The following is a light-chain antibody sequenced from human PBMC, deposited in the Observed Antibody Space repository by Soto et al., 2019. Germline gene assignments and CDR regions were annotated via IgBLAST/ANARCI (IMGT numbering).Light chain of an antibody. J-gene: IGLJ1*01. CDR3: LSHDRALNVYL. CDR2: SNN. V-gene: IGLV1-44*01. Sequence: QSVLTQPPSASGTPGQRVTIPCSVSSSNIGSNTVNWYQQLPGTAPKLLIYSNNQRPSGVPDRFSASTSGTSASLAITGLQAEDEADYYCLSHDRALNVYLFGTGTKVTVL. CDR1: SSNIGSNT.